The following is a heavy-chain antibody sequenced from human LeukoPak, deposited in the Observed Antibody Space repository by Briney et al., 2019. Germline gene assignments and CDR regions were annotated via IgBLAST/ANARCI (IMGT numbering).Heavy chain of an antibody. Sequence: GGSLRLSCAASGFTFSSYSMNWVRQAPGKGLEWVSSISSSSSYIYYADSVKGRFTISRDNAKNSLYLQMNSLRAEDTAVYYCARDLRALAVADYFDYWGQGTLVTVSS. D-gene: IGHD6-19*01. V-gene: IGHV3-21*01. J-gene: IGHJ4*02. CDR3: ARDLRALAVADYFDY. CDR1: GFTFSSYS. CDR2: ISSSSSYI.